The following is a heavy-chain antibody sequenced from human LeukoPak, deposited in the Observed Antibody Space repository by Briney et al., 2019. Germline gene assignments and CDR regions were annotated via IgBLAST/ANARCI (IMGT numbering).Heavy chain of an antibody. CDR2: INPNSGGT. Sequence: ASVKVSCKASGYTFTGYYMHWVRQAPGQGLEWMGWINPNSGGTNYAQKFQGRVTMTRDTSISTAYVELSRLRSDDTAVYYCARGGAGYYGSGSYFGLNWFDPWGQGTLVTVSS. J-gene: IGHJ5*02. CDR3: ARGGAGYYGSGSYFGLNWFDP. V-gene: IGHV1-2*02. D-gene: IGHD3-10*01. CDR1: GYTFTGYY.